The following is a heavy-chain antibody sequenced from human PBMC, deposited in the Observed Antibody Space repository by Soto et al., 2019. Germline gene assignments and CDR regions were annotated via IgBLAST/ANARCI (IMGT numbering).Heavy chain of an antibody. CDR3: ARGRRTDGGIDY. Sequence: PGGSLRLSCAASGCTFSTYGMHWVRQGPGKGLEWVANIDGGKEYYIDSVKGRFTISRDNSKNTLYLQMNSLRAEDTALYYCARGRRTDGGIDYWGQGTLVTVSS. CDR1: GCTFSTYG. J-gene: IGHJ4*02. CDR2: IDGGKE. D-gene: IGHD3-16*01. V-gene: IGHV3-33*01.